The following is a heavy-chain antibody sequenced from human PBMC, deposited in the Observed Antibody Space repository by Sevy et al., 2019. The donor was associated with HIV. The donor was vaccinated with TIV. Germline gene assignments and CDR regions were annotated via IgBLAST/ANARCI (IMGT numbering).Heavy chain of an antibody. CDR2: FDPEDGET. J-gene: IGHJ4*02. CDR3: ETTKDYYDSSGYPFDY. V-gene: IGHV1-24*01. CDR1: GYTLTGFS. Sequence: ASVKVSCKVTGYTLTGFSMHWVRQTPGKGLEWMGTFDPEDGETIYAQKFQARVIMTEDTSADTAHMDLSSLTSEETAVYYCETTKDYYDSSGYPFDYWGQGTLVTVSS. D-gene: IGHD3-22*01.